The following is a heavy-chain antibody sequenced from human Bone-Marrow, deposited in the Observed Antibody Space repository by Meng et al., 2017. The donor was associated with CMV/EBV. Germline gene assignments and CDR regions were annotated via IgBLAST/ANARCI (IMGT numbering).Heavy chain of an antibody. CDR2: IWYDGSYK. D-gene: IGHD3-16*02. CDR3: ARRVGSYSLDYNGMDV. V-gene: IGHV3-33*01. CDR1: GFTFSKYG. J-gene: IGHJ6*02. Sequence: GESLKISCAASGFTFSKYGMHWVRQAPGKGLEWVAVIWYDGSYKYYADSVKGRFTISRDNSKNTLYLQMNSLRAEDTALYYCARRVGSYSLDYNGMDVWGQGTTVTVSS.